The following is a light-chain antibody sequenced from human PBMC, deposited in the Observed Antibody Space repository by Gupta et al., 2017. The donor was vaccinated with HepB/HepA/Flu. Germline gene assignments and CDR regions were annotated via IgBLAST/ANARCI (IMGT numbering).Light chain of an antibody. CDR3: EQDDSSPWT. CDR2: WAS. V-gene: IGKV4-1*01. Sequence: DIVMTQSPYSLAVSLGERATINCKSSQSVLYSSNNKNYLAWYQQKPGQPPKLLIYWASTRESGVPDSFSGRGSGTDFTLTISSLQAEDVAVYHCEQDDSSPWTFGEGTKVEIK. CDR1: QSVLYSSNNKNY. J-gene: IGKJ1*01.